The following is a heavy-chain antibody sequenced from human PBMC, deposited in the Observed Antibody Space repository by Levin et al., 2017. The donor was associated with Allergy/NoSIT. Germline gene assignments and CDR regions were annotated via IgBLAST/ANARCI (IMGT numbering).Heavy chain of an antibody. CDR2: ISWNSGSI. V-gene: IGHV3-9*01. Sequence: SLKISCAASGFTFDDYAMHWVRQAPGKGLEWVSGISWNSGSIGYADSVKGRFTISRDNAKNSLYLQMNSLRAEDTALYYCAKDGSGNSYYYYGMDVWGQGTTVTVSS. CDR1: GFTFDDYA. D-gene: IGHD3-10*01. J-gene: IGHJ6*02. CDR3: AKDGSGNSYYYYGMDV.